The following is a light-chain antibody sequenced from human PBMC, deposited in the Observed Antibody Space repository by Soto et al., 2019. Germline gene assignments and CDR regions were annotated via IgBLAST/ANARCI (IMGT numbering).Light chain of an antibody. CDR1: QDINDY. J-gene: IGKJ4*01. V-gene: IGKV1-16*02. CDR3: QQYNSYPLT. CDR2: GAS. Sequence: DIQMTQSPSSLSASVGDRVTITCRASQDINDYLAWFQQRPGKATKSLIYGASTLQSGVPSKFSGSGSVTDFNLNISSLQPEDFATYYCQQYNSYPLTLGGGTKVEIK.